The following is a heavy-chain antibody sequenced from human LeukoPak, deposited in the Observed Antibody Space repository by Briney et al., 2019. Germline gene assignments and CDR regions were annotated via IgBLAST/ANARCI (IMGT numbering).Heavy chain of an antibody. CDR2: IKQDGSEK. Sequence: PGGSLRLSCAASGLTFSSYAMSWVRQAPGKGLEWVANIKQDGSEKYYVDSVKGRLTISRDNAKNSLYLQMNSLRAEDTAVYYSSLEGSSWYRYFQHWGQGTLVTVSS. CDR3: SLEGSSWYRYFQH. CDR1: GLTFSSYA. D-gene: IGHD6-13*01. J-gene: IGHJ1*01. V-gene: IGHV3-7*05.